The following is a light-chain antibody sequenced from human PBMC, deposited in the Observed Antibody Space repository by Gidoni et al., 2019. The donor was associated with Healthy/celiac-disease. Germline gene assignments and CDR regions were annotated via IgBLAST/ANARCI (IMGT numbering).Light chain of an antibody. Sequence: EIVLTQSPATLSLSPGERATLSCRASQSVSSYLAWYQQKPGQAPRLLIYDASNRATGIPARFSGSGSGTDFTLTISSLEPEDFAVYYGQQRSNWLVTFXGXTKVEIK. CDR1: QSVSSY. J-gene: IGKJ4*01. V-gene: IGKV3-11*01. CDR2: DAS. CDR3: QQRSNWLVT.